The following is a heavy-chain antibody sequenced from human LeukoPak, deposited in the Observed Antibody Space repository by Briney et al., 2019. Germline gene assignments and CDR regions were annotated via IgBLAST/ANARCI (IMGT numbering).Heavy chain of an antibody. Sequence: GGSLRLSCAVSGFAVSTNYMSWVRQAPGKGLVWVSRINSDGSSTSYADSVKGRFTISRDNAKNTLYLQMNSLRAEDTAVYYCARGLSGYSSSLGYWGQGTLVTVSS. CDR2: INSDGSST. D-gene: IGHD6-6*01. CDR3: ARGLSGYSSSLGY. J-gene: IGHJ4*02. V-gene: IGHV3-74*01. CDR1: GFAVSTNY.